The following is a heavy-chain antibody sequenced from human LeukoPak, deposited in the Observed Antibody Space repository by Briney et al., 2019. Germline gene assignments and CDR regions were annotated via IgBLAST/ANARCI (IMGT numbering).Heavy chain of an antibody. CDR1: GFTFSSYD. J-gene: IGHJ4*02. CDR3: AKVGSGWYSGAFDY. V-gene: IGHV3-23*01. Sequence: GGSLRLSCAASGFTFSSYDMSWVRQAPGKGLEWVSAISGSGGSTYYADSVKGRFTISRDNSQNTLYLQMNSLGAEDSAVYYCAKVGSGWYSGAFDYWGQGTLVTVSS. CDR2: ISGSGGST. D-gene: IGHD6-19*01.